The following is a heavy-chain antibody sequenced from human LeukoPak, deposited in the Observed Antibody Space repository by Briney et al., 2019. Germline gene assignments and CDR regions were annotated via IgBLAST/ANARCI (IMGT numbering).Heavy chain of an antibody. J-gene: IGHJ4*02. V-gene: IGHV4-61*01. CDR3: ARTGPTSAAGYHFDY. CDR1: GGSISSSSYY. D-gene: IGHD6-13*01. CDR2: IYYSGST. Sequence: SETLSLTCTVSGGSISSSSYYWSWIRQPPGKGLEWIGYIYYSGSTNYNPSLKSRVTISVDTSKNQFSLKLSSVTAADTAVYYCARTGPTSAAGYHFDYWGQGTLVTVSS.